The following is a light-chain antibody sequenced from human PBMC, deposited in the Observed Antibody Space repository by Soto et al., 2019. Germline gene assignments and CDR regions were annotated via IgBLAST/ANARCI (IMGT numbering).Light chain of an antibody. V-gene: IGKV3-15*01. CDR1: QSVSSN. Sequence: EIVMTQSPATLSVSPGERATLSCRASQSVSSNLVWYQQQPRHAPRLLLYGASTRAAGIPASFSGSGSGTEFTLTISSLQSEAFAVYYCQQYNTWWTFGQGTKVEIK. J-gene: IGKJ1*01. CDR2: GAS. CDR3: QQYNTWWT.